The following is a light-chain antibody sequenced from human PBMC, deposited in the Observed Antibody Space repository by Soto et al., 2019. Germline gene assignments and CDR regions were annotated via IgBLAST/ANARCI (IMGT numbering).Light chain of an antibody. J-gene: IGKJ1*01. CDR3: QQSYSYTRM. CDR1: QTISTY. V-gene: IGKV1-39*01. CDR2: GAS. Sequence: DIQMAQSPSSLSASVGDRVTITCRASQTISTYLNWYQQKPVKAPKVLIYGASSLQSGVPTRFSGSGSGTDFTLTISSLQPEDSATYYCQQSYSYTRMFGQGTKVDIK.